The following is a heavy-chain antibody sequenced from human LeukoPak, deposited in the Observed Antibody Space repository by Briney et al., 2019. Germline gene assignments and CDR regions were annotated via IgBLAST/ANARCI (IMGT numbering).Heavy chain of an antibody. Sequence: SETLSLTCTVSGGSISSSIYYWGWIRQPPGKGLEWIASMYHSGNTYYNPSLGSRVTVSVDTSKNQFSLKLNSVTAADTAVYYCATQQCSGGSCYSRAIWFDPWGQGTLVTVSS. D-gene: IGHD2-15*01. CDR3: ATQQCSGGSCYSRAIWFDP. J-gene: IGHJ5*02. V-gene: IGHV4-39*01. CDR2: MYHSGNT. CDR1: GGSISSSIYY.